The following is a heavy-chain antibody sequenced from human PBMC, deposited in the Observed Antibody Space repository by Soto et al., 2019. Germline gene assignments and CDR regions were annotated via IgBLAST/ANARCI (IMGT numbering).Heavy chain of an antibody. J-gene: IGHJ6*02. CDR2: INPNRGDT. CDR1: GYTFTGYY. V-gene: IGHV1-2*04. D-gene: IGHD3-10*01. CDR3: AIVEGGSDYYYGMDV. Sequence: QVQLVQSGAEVKKPGASMKVSCKASGYTFTGYYMHWVRQAPGQGLEGMGWINPNRGDTSYAQKSQGWVTMTRDTTISTAYMELSRLKSDDTAVYYCAIVEGGSDYYYGMDVWGQGTTVTVSS.